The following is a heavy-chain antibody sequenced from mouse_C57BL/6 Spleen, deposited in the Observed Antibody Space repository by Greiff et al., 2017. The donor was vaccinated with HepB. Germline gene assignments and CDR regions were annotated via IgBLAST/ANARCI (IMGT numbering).Heavy chain of an antibody. Sequence: VKLMESGAELVKPGASVKLSCKASGYTFTEYTIHWVKQRSGQGLEWIGWFYPGSGSIKYNEKFKDKATLTADKSSSTVYMELSRLTSEVSAVYFCARHEGTVGVHWYFDVWGTGTTVTVSS. D-gene: IGHD1-1*01. V-gene: IGHV1-62-2*01. J-gene: IGHJ1*03. CDR2: FYPGSGSI. CDR3: ARHEGTVGVHWYFDV. CDR1: GYTFTEYT.